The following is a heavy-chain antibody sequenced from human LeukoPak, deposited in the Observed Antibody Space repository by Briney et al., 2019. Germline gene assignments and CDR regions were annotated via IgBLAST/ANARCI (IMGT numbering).Heavy chain of an antibody. Sequence: GGALRLSCAASGFTFSSYGRHWVRQAPGKGLERVAVISYDGSNKYYADSVKGRFTISRDNSKNTLYLQMNSLRAEDTAVYSCAKDREKWLQWDYFDYWGQGTLVTVSS. J-gene: IGHJ4*02. V-gene: IGHV3-30*18. CDR3: AKDREKWLQWDYFDY. CDR1: GFTFSSYG. D-gene: IGHD5-24*01. CDR2: ISYDGSNK.